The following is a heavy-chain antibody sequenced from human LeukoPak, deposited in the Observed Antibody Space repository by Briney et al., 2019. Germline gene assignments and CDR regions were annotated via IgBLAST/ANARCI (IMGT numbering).Heavy chain of an antibody. D-gene: IGHD5-24*01. J-gene: IGHJ5*01. CDR3: AKDRWVQFRGNPDS. CDR2: ISNSGTNT. Sequence: GGSLRLSCAASGFTFSSYAMSWVRQAPGKGLEWVSFISNSGTNTNYADSVKGRFTISRDNSKNTLYLQMNSLGAEDTAVYYCAKDRWVQFRGNPDSWGQGTLVTVSS. CDR1: GFTFSSYA. V-gene: IGHV3-23*01.